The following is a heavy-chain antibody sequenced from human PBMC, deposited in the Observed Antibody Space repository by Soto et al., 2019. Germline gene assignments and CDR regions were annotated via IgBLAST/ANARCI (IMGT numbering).Heavy chain of an antibody. J-gene: IGHJ1*01. V-gene: IGHV4-61*01. CDR3: ARAKSIYDTMPEYFQH. CDR1: GGSVSSGSYY. Sequence: QVQLQESGPGLVKPSETLSLTCTVSGGSVSSGSYYWSWIRQPPGKGLEWIGYIYYSGSTNYNPSLKSRVTISVDTSKKQFSLKLSSVTAADTAVYYCARAKSIYDTMPEYFQHWGQGTLVTVSS. D-gene: IGHD2-2*01. CDR2: IYYSGST.